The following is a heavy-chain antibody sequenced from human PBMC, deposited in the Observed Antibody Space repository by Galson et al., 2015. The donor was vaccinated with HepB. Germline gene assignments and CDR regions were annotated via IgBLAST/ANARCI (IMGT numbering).Heavy chain of an antibody. CDR2: ISAYNGNT. CDR3: ARDRDTMIVSVTNNWFDP. J-gene: IGHJ5*02. D-gene: IGHD3-22*01. Sequence: SVKVSCKASGYTFSTYGISWLRQAPGQGLEWMGWISAYNGNTNYAQNLQGRVTMTTDTSTSTAYMELKSLRSDDTAVYYCARDRDTMIVSVTNNWFDPWGQGTLVTVSS. CDR1: GYTFSTYG. V-gene: IGHV1-18*01.